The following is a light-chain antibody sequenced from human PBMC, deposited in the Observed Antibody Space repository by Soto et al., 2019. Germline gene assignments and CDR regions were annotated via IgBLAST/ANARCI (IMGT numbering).Light chain of an antibody. J-gene: IGKJ5*01. CDR1: QSVGSGY. CDR2: GAS. V-gene: IGKV3-20*01. CDR3: QQYDRSPHN. Sequence: EIVLTQSPGTLSLSPGERATLSCRASQSVGSGYLAWHQQKPGQAPRLLIYGASNRATGIPDRFSGSGSGTDFTLTISILEPEDFAVYYCQQYDRSPHNFGQGTRLEIK.